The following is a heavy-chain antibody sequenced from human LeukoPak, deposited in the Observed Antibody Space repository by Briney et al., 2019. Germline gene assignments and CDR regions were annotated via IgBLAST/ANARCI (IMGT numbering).Heavy chain of an antibody. D-gene: IGHD1/OR15-1a*01. J-gene: IGHJ4*02. V-gene: IGHV1-18*01. Sequence: KFQDRVTMTTDPSTSTAYMELSSLTSDDTAVYYCARDGQGGTGIDYWGQGTLVTVSS. CDR3: ARDGQGGTGIDY.